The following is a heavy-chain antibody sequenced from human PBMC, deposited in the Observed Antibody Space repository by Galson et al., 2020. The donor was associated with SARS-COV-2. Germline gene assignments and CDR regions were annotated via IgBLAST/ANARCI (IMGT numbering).Heavy chain of an antibody. CDR2: IYSGGST. CDR3: ARDFTGIAVARGGFDI. Sequence: GGSLRLSCAASGFTVSSNYMNWVRQAPGKGLECVSVIYSGGSTYYADSVKGRFTISRDNSKNTLYLQMNSLRAEDTAVYYCARDFTGIAVARGGFDIWGQGTLVTVSS. V-gene: IGHV3-66*01. CDR1: GFTVSSNY. J-gene: IGHJ3*02. D-gene: IGHD6-19*01.